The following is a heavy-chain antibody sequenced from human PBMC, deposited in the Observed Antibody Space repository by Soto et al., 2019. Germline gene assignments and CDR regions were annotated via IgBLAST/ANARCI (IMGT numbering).Heavy chain of an antibody. CDR2: IREDGSGA. Sequence: PGGSLRLSCAASGFTFSSYWLHWVRQAPGKGLVWISRIREDGSGANYADSVEGRFTISRDNAENMLYLQMNSLRAEDTAVYYCASSHCYGDYAWGQGTLVTVSS. CDR3: ASSHCYGDYA. D-gene: IGHD4-17*01. CDR1: GFTFSSYW. J-gene: IGHJ4*02. V-gene: IGHV3-74*01.